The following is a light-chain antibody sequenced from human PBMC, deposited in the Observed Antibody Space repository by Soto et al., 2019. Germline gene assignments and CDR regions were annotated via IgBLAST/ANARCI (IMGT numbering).Light chain of an antibody. Sequence: QFVRAQSASVAESPGDSVTFSCTGTSSDVGGYNYVSWYQQHPVKAPKPTIYDVTNRPSGVSDRFSGSKSGNTASLTISGLQAEDEADYYCSSYTSSTTTYGFGTGTKATVL. J-gene: IGLJ1*01. CDR2: DVT. CDR3: SSYTSSTTTYG. V-gene: IGLV2-14*01. CDR1: SSDVGGYNY.